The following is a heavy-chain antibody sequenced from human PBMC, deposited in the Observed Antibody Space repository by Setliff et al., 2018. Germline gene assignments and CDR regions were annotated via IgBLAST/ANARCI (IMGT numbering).Heavy chain of an antibody. Sequence: PSETLSLTCAVYGGSFSGYYWSWIRQPPGKGLEWIGEINHSRSTNYNPSLKSRVTISVDTSKNQFSLKLSSVTAADTALYYCTVYNTGSPKDHYWGQGTPVTVSS. J-gene: IGHJ4*02. CDR3: TVYNTGSPKDHY. V-gene: IGHV4-34*01. CDR1: GGSFSGYY. CDR2: INHSRST. D-gene: IGHD2-8*02.